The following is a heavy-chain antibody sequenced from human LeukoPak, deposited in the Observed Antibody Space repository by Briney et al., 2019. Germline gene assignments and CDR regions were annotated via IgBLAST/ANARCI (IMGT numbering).Heavy chain of an antibody. CDR1: GGSIGSYY. Sequence: SETLSLTCTVSGGSIGSYYWSWIRQPPGKGLEWIGYIYYSGSTNYNPSLKSRVTISVDTSKNQFSLKLSSVTAADTAVYYCARGGYSYGYVGYWGQGTLVTVSS. CDR2: IYYSGST. CDR3: ARGGYSYGYVGY. J-gene: IGHJ4*02. D-gene: IGHD5-18*01. V-gene: IGHV4-59*01.